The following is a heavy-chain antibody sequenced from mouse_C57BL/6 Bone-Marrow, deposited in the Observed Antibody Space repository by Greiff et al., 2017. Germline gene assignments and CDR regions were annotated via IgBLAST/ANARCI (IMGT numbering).Heavy chain of an antibody. D-gene: IGHD2-5*01. V-gene: IGHV1-69*01. J-gene: IGHJ2*01. CDR3: ARGDYSNYVDY. Sequence: VQLQQPGAELVMPGASVKLSCKASGYTFTSYWMHWVKQRPGQGLEWIGEIDPSDSYTNYNQKFTGKSTLTVDKSSSTAYMQLISLSSEDSAVYYCARGDYSNYVDYWGQGTTLTVSS. CDR2: IDPSDSYT. CDR1: GYTFTSYW.